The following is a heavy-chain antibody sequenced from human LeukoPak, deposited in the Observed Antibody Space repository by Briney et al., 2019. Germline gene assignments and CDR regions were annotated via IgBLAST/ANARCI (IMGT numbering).Heavy chain of an antibody. CDR3: ASTGGSSWPYDAFDI. Sequence: LSGGSLRLSCAASGFTVSSNYMSWVRRAPGKGLEWVSVIYSGGSTYYADSVKGRFTISRDNSKNTLYLQMNSLRAEDTAVYYCASTGGSSWPYDAFDIWGQGTMVTVSS. J-gene: IGHJ3*02. CDR2: IYSGGST. D-gene: IGHD6-13*01. CDR1: GFTVSSNY. V-gene: IGHV3-53*01.